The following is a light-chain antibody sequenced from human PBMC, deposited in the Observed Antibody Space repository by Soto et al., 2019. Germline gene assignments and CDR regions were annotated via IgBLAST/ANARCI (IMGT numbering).Light chain of an antibody. V-gene: IGLV2-11*01. CDR2: DVI. J-gene: IGLJ1*01. Sequence: QSALTQPRSVSGSPGQSVTISCTGTSSDVGTYTYVSWYQQHPGKAPKLIIYDVIKRPSGVPDRFSGSKSGNTASLTISGLQAEDEDAYYCCSYAGSYNHVFGTGTKLTVL. CDR3: CSYAGSYNHV. CDR1: SSDVGTYTY.